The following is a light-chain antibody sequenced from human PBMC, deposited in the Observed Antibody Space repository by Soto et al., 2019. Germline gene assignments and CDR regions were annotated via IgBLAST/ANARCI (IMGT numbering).Light chain of an antibody. Sequence: QSALTQPPSASGSPGQSVTISCTGTKSDIGVYDFVSWYQHHPGKAPRLIIYEVVQRPSEVPDRFSGSKSGNTASLTVSGLQAADEADYFCKSYAGSNTYVFGSGTKVTVL. V-gene: IGLV2-8*01. CDR3: KSYAGSNTYV. CDR1: KSDIGVYDF. CDR2: EVV. J-gene: IGLJ1*01.